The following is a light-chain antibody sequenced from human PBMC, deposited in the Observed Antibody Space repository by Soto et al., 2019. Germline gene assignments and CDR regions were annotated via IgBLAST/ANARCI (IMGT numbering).Light chain of an antibody. CDR1: ERLYSAY. V-gene: IGKV3-20*01. CDR2: GTS. Sequence: EVVLTQSQRTLSFSLGGGTRLXCRASERLYSAYLGWYQQKPGQAPRLLIYGTSSRATGIPDRFSGSGSGTDFTLTISRLEPEDFAVYYCQQYGNSPITFGQGTRLEIK. CDR3: QQYGNSPIT. J-gene: IGKJ5*01.